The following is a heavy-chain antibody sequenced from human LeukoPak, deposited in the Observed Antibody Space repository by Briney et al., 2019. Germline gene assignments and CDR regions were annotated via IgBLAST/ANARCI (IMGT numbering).Heavy chain of an antibody. CDR3: ARVTGDSSADRYYFDY. J-gene: IGHJ4*02. D-gene: IGHD7-27*01. V-gene: IGHV1-46*01. CDR2: INPSGGST. CDR1: GYTFTSYY. Sequence: ASVKVSCKASGYTFTSYYMHWVRQAPGQGLEWMGIINPSGGSTSYAQKFQGRVTMTRDTSTSTVYMELSSLRSEDTAVYYCARVTGDSSADRYYFDYWGQGTLVTVSS.